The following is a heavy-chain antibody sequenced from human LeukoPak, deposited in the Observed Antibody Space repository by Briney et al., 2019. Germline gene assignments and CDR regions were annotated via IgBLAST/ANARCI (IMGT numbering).Heavy chain of an antibody. CDR3: AKWLGGWFLSSMYYFDY. Sequence: GGSLRLSCAASGFTFSSYAMSWVRQAPGKGLEWVSAISGSGGSTYYADSVKGRFTISRDNSKNTLYLQMNSLRAEDTAVYYCAKWLGGWFLSSMYYFDYWGQGTLVAVSS. CDR2: ISGSGGST. J-gene: IGHJ4*02. D-gene: IGHD3-10*01. CDR1: GFTFSSYA. V-gene: IGHV3-23*01.